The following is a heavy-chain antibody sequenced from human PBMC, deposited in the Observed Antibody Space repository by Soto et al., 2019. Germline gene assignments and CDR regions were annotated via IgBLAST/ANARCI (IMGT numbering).Heavy chain of an antibody. CDR2: MHYSGST. Sequence: QVQLQESGPGLVKPSETLSLICSVSGGSMRSSDYYWGRSRQPPNKGLEWIGSMHYSGSTFYNPSLKSRVTISVDTSKNQFSLKLTSVTAADTAVYYCARPGYSSSWYWFDPWGQGTLVTVSS. J-gene: IGHJ5*02. CDR1: GGSMRSSDYY. D-gene: IGHD6-13*01. V-gene: IGHV4-39*01. CDR3: ARPGYSSSWYWFDP.